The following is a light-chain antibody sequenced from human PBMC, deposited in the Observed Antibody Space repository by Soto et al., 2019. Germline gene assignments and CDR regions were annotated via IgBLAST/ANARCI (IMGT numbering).Light chain of an antibody. CDR1: QSLLHSNGYNY. V-gene: IGKV2-28*01. CDR3: MQALQAPYT. J-gene: IGKJ2*01. Sequence: DMVMTQSPLSLPVTPGEPASISCRSSQSLLHSNGYNYLDWYLQKPGQSPQLLIFLGSNRASGVPDRFSGSGSDTDFTLKISRVEAEDVGVYYCMQALQAPYTFGLGTKLEIK. CDR2: LGS.